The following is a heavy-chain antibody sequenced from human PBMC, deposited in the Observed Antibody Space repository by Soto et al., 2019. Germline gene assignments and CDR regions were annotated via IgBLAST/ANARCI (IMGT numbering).Heavy chain of an antibody. V-gene: IGHV1-69*13. CDR2: IIPIFGTA. Sequence: ASVKVSCKASGYTFTSYGISWVRQAPGEGLEWMGGIIPIFGTANYAQKFQGRVTITADESTSTAYMELSSLRSEDTAVYYCARVGAHADSDYYYYGMDVWGQGTTVTVSS. D-gene: IGHD1-26*01. J-gene: IGHJ6*02. CDR3: ARVGAHADSDYYYYGMDV. CDR1: GYTFTSYG.